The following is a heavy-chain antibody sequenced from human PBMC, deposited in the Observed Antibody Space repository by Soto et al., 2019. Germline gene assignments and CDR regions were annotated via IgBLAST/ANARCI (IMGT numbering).Heavy chain of an antibody. CDR2: IYTSGST. Sequence: QVQLQESGPGLVKPSGTLSLTCTVSGGSISSYYWSWIRQPAGKGLEWIGRIYTSGSTNYNPSLKSRVIMSVDTSKNQFSLKLSSVTAADTAVYYCAREHNYGSVEFDPWGQGTLVTVSS. CDR1: GGSISSYY. J-gene: IGHJ5*02. V-gene: IGHV4-4*07. D-gene: IGHD3-10*01. CDR3: AREHNYGSVEFDP.